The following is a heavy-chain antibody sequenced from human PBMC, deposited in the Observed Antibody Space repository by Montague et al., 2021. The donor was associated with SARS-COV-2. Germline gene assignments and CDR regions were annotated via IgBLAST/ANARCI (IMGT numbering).Heavy chain of an antibody. D-gene: IGHD4-17*01. Sequence: TLSLTCAVSGGSVSSGGYSWYWIREAPGKGLEWIGHIHHSGNTYYNPSLESRVTISGDRPKNQFSLKVTSITAADTDVYYCASYRDYGDYYWGQGTLVTVAS. CDR2: IHHSGNT. J-gene: IGHJ4*02. V-gene: IGHV4-30-2*01. CDR3: ASYRDYGDYY. CDR1: GGSVSSGGYS.